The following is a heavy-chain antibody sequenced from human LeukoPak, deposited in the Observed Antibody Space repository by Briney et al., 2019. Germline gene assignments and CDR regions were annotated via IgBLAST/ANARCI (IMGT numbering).Heavy chain of an antibody. CDR2: IYYSGST. J-gene: IGHJ4*02. D-gene: IGHD4-17*01. CDR3: ARGQDYGDYEGY. CDR1: GGSISSYY. V-gene: IGHV4-59*01. Sequence: SETLSLTCTVSGGSISSYYWSWIRQPPGKGLEWIGYIYYSGSTNYNPSLKSRVTISVDTSKNQFSLKLSSVTAAVTAVYYCARGQDYGDYEGYWGQGTLVTVSS.